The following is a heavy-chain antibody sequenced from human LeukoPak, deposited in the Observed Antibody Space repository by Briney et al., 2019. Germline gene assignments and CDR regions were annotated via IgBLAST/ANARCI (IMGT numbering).Heavy chain of an antibody. J-gene: IGHJ4*02. CDR1: GYSFTSYW. Sequence: GESLKISCKGSGYSFTSYWIGWVRQMPGKGLEWMGIIYPGDSDTRYSPSFQGQVTISADKSISIAYLQWSSLKASDTAMYYCARSSNYYGSGSYGAGVDYWGQGTLVTVSS. CDR2: IYPGDSDT. V-gene: IGHV5-51*01. D-gene: IGHD3-10*01. CDR3: ARSSNYYGSGSYGAGVDY.